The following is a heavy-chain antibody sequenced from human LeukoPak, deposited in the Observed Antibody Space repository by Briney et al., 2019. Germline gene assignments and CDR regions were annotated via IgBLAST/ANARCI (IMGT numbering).Heavy chain of an antibody. CDR2: INPSGGST. CDR1: GYTFTSYY. Sequence: ASVKVSCKASGYTFTSYYMHWVRQAPGQGLEWMGIINPSGGSTSYAQKFQGRVTMTRDMSTSTVYMELSSLRSEDTAVYYCARVGRAHGAFDIWGQGTMVTVSS. V-gene: IGHV1-46*01. D-gene: IGHD2-15*01. J-gene: IGHJ3*02. CDR3: ARVGRAHGAFDI.